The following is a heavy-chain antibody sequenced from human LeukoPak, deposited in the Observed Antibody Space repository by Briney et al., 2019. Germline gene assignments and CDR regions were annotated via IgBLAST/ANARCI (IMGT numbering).Heavy chain of an antibody. CDR2: ISYSGST. D-gene: IGHD6-19*01. V-gene: IGHV4-59*12. CDR1: GGSISTYY. Sequence: SETLSLTCTVSGGSISTYYWSWIRQPPGKGLEWIAYISYSGSTNYNPSLKSRVTISVDTSKNQFSLKLSSVTAADTAVYYCARDPIYSSGWYSATYWGQGTLVTVSS. CDR3: ARDPIYSSGWYSATY. J-gene: IGHJ4*02.